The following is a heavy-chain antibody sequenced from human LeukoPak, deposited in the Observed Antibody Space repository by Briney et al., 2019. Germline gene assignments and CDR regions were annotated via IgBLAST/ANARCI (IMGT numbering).Heavy chain of an antibody. CDR2: IYYSGST. CDR3: ARPHDYGDYYFDY. J-gene: IGHJ4*02. CDR1: GGSISSYY. V-gene: IGHV4-59*12. Sequence: SETLSLTCTVSGGSISSYYWSWIRQPPGEGLEWIGYIYYSGSTNYNPSLKSRVTISVDTSKNQFSLKLSSVTAADTAVYYCARPHDYGDYYFDYWGQGTLVTVSS. D-gene: IGHD4-17*01.